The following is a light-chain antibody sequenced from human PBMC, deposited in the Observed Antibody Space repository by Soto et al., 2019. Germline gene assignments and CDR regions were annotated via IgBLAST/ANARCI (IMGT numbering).Light chain of an antibody. Sequence: DIQMTHSSSTLSASVGDRVTITCRASQSISTFLAWYQRKPGKAPNLLIYKASSLESGVPSRFSGSGSGPEFTLTINSLQPDDFATYYCQQYNTFPYTFGQGTKLEI. CDR3: QQYNTFPYT. V-gene: IGKV1-5*03. CDR1: QSISTF. CDR2: KAS. J-gene: IGKJ2*01.